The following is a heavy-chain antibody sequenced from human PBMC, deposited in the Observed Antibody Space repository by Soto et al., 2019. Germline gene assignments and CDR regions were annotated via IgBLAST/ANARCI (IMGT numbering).Heavy chain of an antibody. J-gene: IGHJ6*03. V-gene: IGHV3-64*01. D-gene: IGHD3-3*01. Sequence: EVQLVESGGGLVQPGGSLRLSCAASGFTFSSYAMHWVRQAPGKGLEYVSAISSNGGSTYYANSVKGRFTISRDNSKNTLYFQMGSLRAEDMAVYYCARENYDFWSGHWIYMDVWGKGTTVTVSS. CDR3: ARENYDFWSGHWIYMDV. CDR2: ISSNGGST. CDR1: GFTFSSYA.